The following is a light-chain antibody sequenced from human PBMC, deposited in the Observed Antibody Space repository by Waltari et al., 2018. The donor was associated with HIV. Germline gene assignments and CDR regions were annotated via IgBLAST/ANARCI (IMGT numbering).Light chain of an antibody. V-gene: IGLV2-14*01. Sequence: QSALTQPASLSGSPGQSITISCTGTSSDVGGYNFVSWYQQPPGKAPKLIIYEVSNRPSGVSDRFSGSKSGNTASLIISGLQAEDEGDYYCSSYTSSTILGVFGGGTKVTVL. CDR1: SSDVGGYNF. J-gene: IGLJ3*02. CDR2: EVS. CDR3: SSYTSSTILGV.